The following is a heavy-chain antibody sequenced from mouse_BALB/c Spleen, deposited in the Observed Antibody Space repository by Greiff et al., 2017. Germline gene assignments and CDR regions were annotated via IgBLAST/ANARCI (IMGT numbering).Heavy chain of an antibody. CDR3: ARRDYDGAWFAY. J-gene: IGHJ3*01. CDR2: ISNGGGST. Sequence: DVQLVESGGGLVQPGGSLKLSCAASGFTFSSYTMSWVRQTPEKRLEWVAYISNGGGSTYYPDTVKGRFTISRDNAKNTLYLQMSSLKSEDTAMYYCARRDYDGAWFAYWGQGTLVTVSA. D-gene: IGHD2-4*01. V-gene: IGHV5-12-2*01. CDR1: GFTFSSYT.